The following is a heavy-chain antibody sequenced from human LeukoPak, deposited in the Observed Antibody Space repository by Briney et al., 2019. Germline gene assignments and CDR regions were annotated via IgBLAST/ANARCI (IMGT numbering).Heavy chain of an antibody. CDR3: AGGAGVYYYGMDV. CDR1: GFTFSNYG. V-gene: IGHV3-23*01. CDR2: ISGGGSAT. Sequence: PGGSLRLSCVASGFTFSNYGLSWVRQAPGKGLEWVSAISGGGSATYYADSVKGRFTISRDNSKNTLFLQMNTLRADDTAVYYCAGGAGVYYYGMDVWGQGTSVTVSS. J-gene: IGHJ6*02.